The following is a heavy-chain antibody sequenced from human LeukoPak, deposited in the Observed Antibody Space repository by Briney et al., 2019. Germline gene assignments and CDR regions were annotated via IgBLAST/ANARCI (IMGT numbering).Heavy chain of an antibody. CDR1: GFTFSDYY. Sequence: GGSLRLSCAASGFTFSDYYMNWVRQAPGKGLEWVSYISSSSSYTNYADSVKGRFTISRDNAKNSLYLQMNSLRAEDTAVYYCARDGHSYGYDLDYWGQGTLVTVSS. J-gene: IGHJ4*02. D-gene: IGHD5-18*01. V-gene: IGHV3-11*06. CDR3: ARDGHSYGYDLDY. CDR2: ISSSSSYT.